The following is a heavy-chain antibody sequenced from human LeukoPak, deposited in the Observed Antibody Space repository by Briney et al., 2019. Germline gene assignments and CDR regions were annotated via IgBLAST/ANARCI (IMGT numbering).Heavy chain of an antibody. J-gene: IGHJ5*02. CDR1: GYSISSGYY. V-gene: IGHV4-38-2*02. CDR3: ARDAPYYYDSSGP. CDR2: IYHSGST. D-gene: IGHD3-22*01. Sequence: SETLSLTCAVSGYSISSGYYWGWIRQPPGKGLEWTGSIYHSGSTNYNPSLKSRVTISVDTSKNQFSLKLSSVTAADTAVYYCARDAPYYYDSSGPWGQGTLVTVSS.